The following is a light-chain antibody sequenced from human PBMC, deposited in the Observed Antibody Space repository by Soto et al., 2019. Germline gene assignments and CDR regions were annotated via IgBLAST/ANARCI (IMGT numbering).Light chain of an antibody. Sequence: EIVLTQSPGTLPLSPGERATLSCRASQSVSKSYLAWYQQKPGQAPRLLIFGASSRATGIPDRFSGRGSGTDFTFIISILEPEDFAVYYCQQYGSSPITFGQGTRLEIK. CDR2: GAS. J-gene: IGKJ5*01. CDR3: QQYGSSPIT. CDR1: QSVSKSY. V-gene: IGKV3-20*01.